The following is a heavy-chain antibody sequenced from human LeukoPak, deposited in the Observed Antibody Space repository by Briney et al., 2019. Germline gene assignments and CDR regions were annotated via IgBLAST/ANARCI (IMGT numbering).Heavy chain of an antibody. Sequence: PGGSLRLSCAASGFTFSSYNMNWVRQAPGKGLEWVSSISTRGSYIYYVDSLKGRFTISRDNAKNSLYLQMNSLRAEDTAVYYCARAEVLLWFGESPGAEYFQHWGQGTLVTVSS. J-gene: IGHJ1*01. D-gene: IGHD3-10*01. V-gene: IGHV3-21*01. CDR1: GFTFSSYN. CDR3: ARAEVLLWFGESPGAEYFQH. CDR2: ISTRGSYI.